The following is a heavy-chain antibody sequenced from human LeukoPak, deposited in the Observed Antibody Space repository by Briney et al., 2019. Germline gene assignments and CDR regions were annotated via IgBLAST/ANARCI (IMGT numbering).Heavy chain of an antibody. Sequence: SETLSLTCAVSGGSIIISNYYWGWVRQPPGKGLEWIGYIHYSGSTNYDPSLESRVTMSLDTSKNQFSLKLSSVTAADTAVYYCARQARDSSSWYGWLFDYWGQGTLVTVSS. J-gene: IGHJ4*02. CDR2: IHYSGST. V-gene: IGHV4-61*05. CDR3: ARQARDSSSWYGWLFDY. CDR1: GGSIIISNYY. D-gene: IGHD6-13*01.